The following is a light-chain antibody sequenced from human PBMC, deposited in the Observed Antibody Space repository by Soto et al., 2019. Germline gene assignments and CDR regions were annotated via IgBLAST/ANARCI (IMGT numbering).Light chain of an antibody. J-gene: IGKJ5*01. CDR2: AAS. CDR3: QQSYSTPIT. Sequence: DIQMTQSPSSLSASVGDRVSITCVARQSITTYLNWYRQKPGKAPKLLIYAASSLQSGVPSRFSGSGSETEFTLSISSLQPEDFATYYCQQSYSTPITFGQGTRLEIK. CDR1: QSITTY. V-gene: IGKV1-39*01.